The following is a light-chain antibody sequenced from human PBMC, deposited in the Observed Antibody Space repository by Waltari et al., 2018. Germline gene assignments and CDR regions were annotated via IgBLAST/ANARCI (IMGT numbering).Light chain of an antibody. CDR3: CSYAGNYIWV. Sequence: QSALTQPASVSGSPGPSVTISCTGASSDIGRYDIVSWYQQHPGNAPKLIICDVSKRPSGVSDRFSGSKSGDTASLTISGLQFEDEADYYCCSYAGNYIWVFGGGTRLTVL. J-gene: IGLJ3*02. V-gene: IGLV2-23*02. CDR2: DVS. CDR1: SSDIGRYDI.